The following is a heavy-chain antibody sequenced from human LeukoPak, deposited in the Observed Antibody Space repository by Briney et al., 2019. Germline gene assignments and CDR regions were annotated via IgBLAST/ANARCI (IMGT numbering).Heavy chain of an antibody. V-gene: IGHV3-30*04. CDR3: ARGQRAHVEWSNYMDV. CDR1: GFTFSSFA. J-gene: IGHJ6*03. Sequence: GGSLRLSCAASGFTFSSFAMHWVRQAPGKGLEWVAVISYDGSNKYYADSVKGRFTISRDNSKNTLYLQMNSLRTEDTAVYYCARGQRAHVEWSNYMDVWGKGTTVIVSS. D-gene: IGHD3-3*01. CDR2: ISYDGSNK.